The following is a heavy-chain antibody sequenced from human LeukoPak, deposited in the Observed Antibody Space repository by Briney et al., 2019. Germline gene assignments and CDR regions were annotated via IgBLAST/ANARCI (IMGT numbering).Heavy chain of an antibody. J-gene: IGHJ6*02. V-gene: IGHV1-2*04. D-gene: IGHD5-18*01. CDR1: GYTFTGYY. CDR2: INPNSGGT. Sequence: ASVKVSCKASGYTFTGYYMHWVRHAPGQGLEWMGWINPNSGGTNYAQKFQGWVTMTRDTSISTAYMELSRLRSDDTAVYYCARAGRGTAMAYYYYYGMDVWGQGTTVTVSS. CDR3: ARAGRGTAMAYYYYYGMDV.